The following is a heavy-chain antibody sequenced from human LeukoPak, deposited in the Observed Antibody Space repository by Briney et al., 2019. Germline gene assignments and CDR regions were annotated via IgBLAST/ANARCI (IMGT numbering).Heavy chain of an antibody. D-gene: IGHD6-13*01. CDR1: GFTFSSYG. Sequence: GGSLRLSCAASGFTFSSYGMSWVRQAPGKGLEWVSAISGSGGSTYYADSVKGRFTISRDNSKNTLYLQMNSLRAEDTAVYYCARSFSSSSWYAYYYYMDVWGKGTTVTVSS. CDR3: ARSFSSSSWYAYYYYMDV. J-gene: IGHJ6*03. V-gene: IGHV3-23*01. CDR2: ISGSGGST.